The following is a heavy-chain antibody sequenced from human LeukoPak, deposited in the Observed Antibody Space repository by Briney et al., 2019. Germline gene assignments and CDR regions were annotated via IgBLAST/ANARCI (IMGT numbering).Heavy chain of an antibody. D-gene: IGHD1-26*01. J-gene: IGHJ4*02. CDR1: GYTFISYA. CDR3: ATIEWELLRGLEPEYYFDY. Sequence: GASVKVSCKASGYTFISYAMHWVRQAPGQRLEWMGWINTGNGNTKYSQKFQGRVTITRDTSASTAYMELSSLRSEDTAVYYCATIEWELLRGLEPEYYFDYWGQGTLVTVSS. V-gene: IGHV1-3*04. CDR2: INTGNGNT.